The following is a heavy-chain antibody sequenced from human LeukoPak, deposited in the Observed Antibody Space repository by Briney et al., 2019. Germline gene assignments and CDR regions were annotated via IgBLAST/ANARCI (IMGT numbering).Heavy chain of an antibody. J-gene: IGHJ4*02. CDR2: IHYSGST. Sequence: PSETLSLTCTVSGGSISSYYWSWIRQPPGKGLEWIGYIHYSGSTDYNPSLKSRVTISVDTSKNQFSLKLSSVTAADTAVYYCARTLYYYDSSGYYPDYWGQGTLVTVSS. CDR3: ARTLYYYDSSGYYPDY. D-gene: IGHD3-22*01. V-gene: IGHV4-59*08. CDR1: GGSISSYY.